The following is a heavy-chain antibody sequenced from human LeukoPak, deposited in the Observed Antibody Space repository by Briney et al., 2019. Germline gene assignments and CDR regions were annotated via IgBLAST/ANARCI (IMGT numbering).Heavy chain of an antibody. CDR3: ARGLRFSATVYYYYGMDV. CDR1: GYSISSGFH. CDR2: KYHTGST. D-gene: IGHD4-17*01. V-gene: IGHV4-38-2*02. Sequence: SETLSLTCTVSGYSISSGFHWGWIRQPPGKGLEWIGSKYHTGSTYYNPSLRSRVTISVDTSKNQFSLKLSSVTAADTAVYYGARGLRFSATVYYYYGMDVWGQGTTVTVSS. J-gene: IGHJ6*02.